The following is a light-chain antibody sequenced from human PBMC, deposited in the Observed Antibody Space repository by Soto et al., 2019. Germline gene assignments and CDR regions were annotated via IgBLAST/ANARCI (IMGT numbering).Light chain of an antibody. V-gene: IGKV1-5*03. CDR3: QHDYNYPYT. Sequence: DIQMTQSPSTLSASVGDRVTITCRASPSISDWLAWYQQRPGKAPKLLIYKASTLESGVPSRFSGSGSGTEFTRTISSLQPDDFATYYCQHDYNYPYTFGQGTKLEIK. CDR1: PSISDW. CDR2: KAS. J-gene: IGKJ2*01.